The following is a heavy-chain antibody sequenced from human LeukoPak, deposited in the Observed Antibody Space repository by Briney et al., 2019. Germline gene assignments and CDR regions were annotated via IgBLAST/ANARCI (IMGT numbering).Heavy chain of an antibody. V-gene: IGHV3-66*02. CDR2: IYSGGST. Sequence: GGSLRLSCAASGFTVSSNYMSWVRQAPGKGLEWVSVIYSGGSTYYADSVKGRFTISRDNSKNTLYLQMNSLRAEDTAVYYCARDRAPGVYDFWSGNYMDVWGNGTTVTVSS. CDR3: ARDRAPGVYDFWSGNYMDV. CDR1: GFTVSSNY. J-gene: IGHJ6*03. D-gene: IGHD3-3*01.